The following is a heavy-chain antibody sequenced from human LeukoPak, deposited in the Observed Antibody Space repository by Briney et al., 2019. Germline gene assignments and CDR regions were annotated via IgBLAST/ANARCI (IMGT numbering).Heavy chain of an antibody. CDR1: GFILSSYG. V-gene: IGHV3-30*03. CDR2: IAYDGSDK. J-gene: IGHJ4*02. Sequence: GTSLRLSCVASGFILSSYGMHWVPQAPGKGLEWVAVIAYDGSDKYYADSVKGRFTISRDKSKNTLYLQMNGLRSEDTAVYYCARPLVRGVTMRALFDYWGQGILVTVSS. D-gene: IGHD3-10*01. CDR3: ARPLVRGVTMRALFDY.